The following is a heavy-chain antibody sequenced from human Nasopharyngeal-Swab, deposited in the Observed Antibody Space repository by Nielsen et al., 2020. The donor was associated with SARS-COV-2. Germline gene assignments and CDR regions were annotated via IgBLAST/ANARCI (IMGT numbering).Heavy chain of an antibody. J-gene: IGHJ2*01. D-gene: IGHD2-2*01. V-gene: IGHV4-39*01. Sequence: SETLSLTCTVSGGSISSYYWGWIRQPPGKGLEWIGSIYYSGSTYYNPSLKSRVTISVDTSKNQFSLKLSSVTAADTAVYYCASSTRQPPARGWYFDLWGRGTLVTVSS. CDR2: IYYSGST. CDR1: GGSISSYY. CDR3: ASSTRQPPARGWYFDL.